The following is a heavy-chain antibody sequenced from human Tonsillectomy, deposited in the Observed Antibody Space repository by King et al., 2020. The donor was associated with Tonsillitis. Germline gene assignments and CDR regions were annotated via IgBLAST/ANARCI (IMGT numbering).Heavy chain of an antibody. CDR2: ISHDGSDK. D-gene: IGHD4-17*01. CDR3: AREGAVKTTVTLFDY. CDR1: GFSFSSYA. J-gene: IGHJ4*02. Sequence: QVQLVESGGGVVQPGRSLRLSCVASGFSFSSYAMHWVRQAPGKGLEWVALISHDGSDKFYADSVKGRFTISRDNSKNTLYVQMNSLRGEDTAVYYCAREGAVKTTVTLFDYWGQGALVTVSS. V-gene: IGHV3-30*14.